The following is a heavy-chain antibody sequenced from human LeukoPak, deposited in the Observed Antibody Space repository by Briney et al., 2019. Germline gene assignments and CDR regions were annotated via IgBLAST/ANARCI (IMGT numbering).Heavy chain of an antibody. CDR1: GGSISSGGYY. J-gene: IGHJ5*02. V-gene: IGHV4-31*03. CDR3: ARGYYYDSSGYLS. CDR2: IYYSGST. D-gene: IGHD3-22*01. Sequence: PLSLPCPVSGGSISSGGYYWSWIRPHPGKGLEWIGYIYYSGSTYYNPSLKSRVTISVDTSKNQFSLKLSSVTAADTAVYYCARGYYYDSSGYLSWGQGTLVTVSS.